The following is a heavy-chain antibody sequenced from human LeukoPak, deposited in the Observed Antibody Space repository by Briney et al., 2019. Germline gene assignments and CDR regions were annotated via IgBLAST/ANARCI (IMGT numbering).Heavy chain of an antibody. V-gene: IGHV4-34*01. J-gene: IGHJ4*02. Sequence: PSETLSLTCAVYGGSFSGYYWSWIRQPPGKGLEWIGEINHSGSTNYNPSLESRVTISVDTSKNQFSLKLSSVTAADTAVYYCARGRPFNDYWGQGTLVTVSS. D-gene: IGHD2/OR15-2a*01. CDR2: INHSGST. CDR3: ARGRPFNDY. CDR1: GGSFSGYY.